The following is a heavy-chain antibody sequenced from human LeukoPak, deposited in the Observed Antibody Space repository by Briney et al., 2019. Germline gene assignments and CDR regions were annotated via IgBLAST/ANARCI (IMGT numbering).Heavy chain of an antibody. Sequence: SETLSLTCAVYGGSFSGYYWSWIRQPPGKGLGWIGEINHSGSTSYNPSLKSRVTISVDTSKNQFSLKLSSVTAADTAVYYCARYPDRWGQGTLVTVSS. J-gene: IGHJ4*02. CDR2: INHSGST. V-gene: IGHV4-34*01. CDR3: ARYPDR. CDR1: GGSFSGYY.